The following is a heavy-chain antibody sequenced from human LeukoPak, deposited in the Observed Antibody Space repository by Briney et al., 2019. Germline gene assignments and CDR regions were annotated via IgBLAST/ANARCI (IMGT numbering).Heavy chain of an antibody. D-gene: IGHD2-2*01. V-gene: IGHV3-23*01. Sequence: PGGSLRLSCAASGFTFSSYAMSWVRQAPGKGLEWVSAISSSGGSTYYADSVKGRCTISRDNSKNTLYLQMNSLRAEDTAVYYCAKDSVVPAAPASNWFDPWGQGTLVTVSS. J-gene: IGHJ5*02. CDR1: GFTFSSYA. CDR2: ISSSGGST. CDR3: AKDSVVPAAPASNWFDP.